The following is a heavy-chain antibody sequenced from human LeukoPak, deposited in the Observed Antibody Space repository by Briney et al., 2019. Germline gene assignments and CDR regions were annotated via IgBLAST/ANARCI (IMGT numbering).Heavy chain of an antibody. Sequence: GESLKISCKGSGYSFTSYWIGWVRQMPGKGLEWMGIIYPGDSDTRYSPSFQGQVTISADKSISTAYLQWSSLKASDTAMYYCARAPYCSSTSCYLADYWGQGTLVTVPS. J-gene: IGHJ4*02. D-gene: IGHD2-2*01. CDR2: IYPGDSDT. CDR1: GYSFTSYW. V-gene: IGHV5-51*01. CDR3: ARAPYCSSTSCYLADY.